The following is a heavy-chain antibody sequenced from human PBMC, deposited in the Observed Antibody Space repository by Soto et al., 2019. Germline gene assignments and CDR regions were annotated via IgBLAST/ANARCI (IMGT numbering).Heavy chain of an antibody. CDR2: IYYSGST. D-gene: IGHD7-27*01. Sequence: SETLSLTCTVSGGSISSYYWSWIRQPPGKGLEWIGYIYYSGSTNYNPSLKSRVTISVDTSKNQFSLKLSSATAADTAVYYCARGLGLRVYYYGMDVWGQGTTVTVSS. CDR1: GGSISSYY. V-gene: IGHV4-59*01. CDR3: ARGLGLRVYYYGMDV. J-gene: IGHJ6*02.